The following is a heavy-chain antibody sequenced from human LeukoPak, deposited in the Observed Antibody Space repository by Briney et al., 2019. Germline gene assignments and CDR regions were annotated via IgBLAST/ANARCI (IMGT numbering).Heavy chain of an antibody. J-gene: IGHJ1*01. D-gene: IGHD4-17*01. CDR3: ARDHGDYGEYFQH. V-gene: IGHV3-74*01. Sequence: GGSLRLSCAASGFTFSSYWMHWVRQAPGKGLVWVSRINSDGSSTSYADSVKGRFTISGDNAKNTLYLQMNSLRAEDTAVYYCARDHGDYGEYFQHWGQGTLVTVSS. CDR1: GFTFSSYW. CDR2: INSDGSST.